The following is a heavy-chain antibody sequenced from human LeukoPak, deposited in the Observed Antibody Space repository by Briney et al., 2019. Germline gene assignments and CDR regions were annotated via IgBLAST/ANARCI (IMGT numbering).Heavy chain of an antibody. J-gene: IGHJ5*02. CDR1: GFTFNNAW. CDR3: TSHAAFDP. Sequence: GGSLRLSCAASGFTFNNAWMNWVRQAPGKGLEWVGRIKSKNVGWTTDYAAPVKGRFTISRDYSKNTVYLQMNSLKIEDTAVYYCTSHAAFDPWGQGTLVTVSS. CDR2: IKSKNVGWTT. V-gene: IGHV3-15*01.